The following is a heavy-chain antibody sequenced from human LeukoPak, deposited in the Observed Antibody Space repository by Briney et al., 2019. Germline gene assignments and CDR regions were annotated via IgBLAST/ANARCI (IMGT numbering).Heavy chain of an antibody. CDR2: IYYSGST. J-gene: IGHJ4*02. V-gene: IGHV4-31*03. CDR3: ARDRLYGDLDY. CDR1: GGSISSGGYY. Sequence: PSETLSLTCTVSGGSISSGGYYWSWIRQHPGKGLEWIGYIYYSGSTYYNPSLKSRVTISVDTSKNQFSLKLSSVAAADTAVYYCARDRLYGDLDYWGQGTLVTVSS. D-gene: IGHD7-27*01.